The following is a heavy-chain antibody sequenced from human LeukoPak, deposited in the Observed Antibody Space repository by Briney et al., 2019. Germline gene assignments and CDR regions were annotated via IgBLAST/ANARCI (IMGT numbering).Heavy chain of an antibody. J-gene: IGHJ4*02. CDR2: INHSGST. V-gene: IGHV4-34*01. CDR3: ASYGSGSYYVDY. Sequence: PSETLSLTCAVFGGSFSGHYWSWIRQPPGKGLEWIGEINHSGSTNYNPSLKSRVTISVDTSKNQFSLKLSSVTAADTAVYYCASYGSGSYYVDYWGQGTLVTVSS. D-gene: IGHD3-10*01. CDR1: GGSFSGHY.